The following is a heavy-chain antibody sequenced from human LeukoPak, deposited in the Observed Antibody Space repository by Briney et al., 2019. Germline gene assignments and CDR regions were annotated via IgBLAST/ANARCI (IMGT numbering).Heavy chain of an antibody. V-gene: IGHV3-11*01. CDR3: AKGGPMDCSSTSCSVLVY. CDR2: ISSSGSTI. Sequence: GGSLRLSCAASGFTFSDYYMSWIRQTPGKGLEWVSYISSSGSTIYYADSVKGRFTVSRDNSKNTLYLQMNSLRAEDTAVYYCAKGGPMDCSSTSCSVLVYWGQGTLVTVSS. D-gene: IGHD2-2*01. J-gene: IGHJ4*02. CDR1: GFTFSDYY.